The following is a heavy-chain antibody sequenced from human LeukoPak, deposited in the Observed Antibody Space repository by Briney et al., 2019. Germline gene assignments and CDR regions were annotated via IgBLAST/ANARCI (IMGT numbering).Heavy chain of an antibody. Sequence: ASVKVSCKASGYTFTGYYMHWVRQAPGQGLEWMGWINPNSGGTNYAQKFQGRVTMTRDTSISTAYMELSRLRSDDTAVYYCARKWAHGYPPGAFDIWGQGTMVTVSS. D-gene: IGHD5-24*01. CDR2: INPNSGGT. CDR3: ARKWAHGYPPGAFDI. V-gene: IGHV1-2*02. CDR1: GYTFTGYY. J-gene: IGHJ3*02.